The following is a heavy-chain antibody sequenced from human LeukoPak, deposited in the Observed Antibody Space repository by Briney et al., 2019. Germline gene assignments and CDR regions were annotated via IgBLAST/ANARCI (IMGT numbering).Heavy chain of an antibody. Sequence: ASVKVSCKASGYTFTGYYMHWVRQAPGQGLEWMGWINPNSGGTNYAQKFQGRVTMTRNTSISTAYMELSSLRSEDTAVYYCARGRSGWFLWGQGTLVTVSS. J-gene: IGHJ4*02. CDR2: INPNSGGT. D-gene: IGHD6-19*01. CDR3: ARGRSGWFL. CDR1: GYTFTGYY. V-gene: IGHV1-2*02.